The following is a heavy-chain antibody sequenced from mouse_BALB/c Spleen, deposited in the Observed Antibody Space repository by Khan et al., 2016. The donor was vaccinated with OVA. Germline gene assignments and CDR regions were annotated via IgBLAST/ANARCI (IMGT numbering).Heavy chain of an antibody. V-gene: IGHV1-63*02. CDR1: EYTFTNYW. CDR2: IYPGSGNT. D-gene: IGHD1-1*01. CDR3: ARPYYYGSSYDTMDA. J-gene: IGHJ4*01. Sequence: QVQLQQSGAELVRPGTSVKMPCKTAEYTFTNYWIGWVKQRPGHGLEWIGDIYPGSGNTHYNETLKGKASLTADTSSSTAYMHLSSLTSEDSAIYYCARPYYYGSSYDTMDAWGQGTSVTVSS.